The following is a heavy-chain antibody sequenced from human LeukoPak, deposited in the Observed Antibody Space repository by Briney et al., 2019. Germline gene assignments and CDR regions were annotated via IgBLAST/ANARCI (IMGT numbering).Heavy chain of an antibody. CDR2: IIPIFGTA. Sequence: ASVNVSCKASGGNFSSYAISWVRQAPGQGLEWMGGIIPIFGTANYAQKFQGRVTITTDESTSTAYMELSSLRSEDTAVYYCASTPHGYSSSWYYFDYWGQGTLVTVSS. CDR1: GGNFSSYA. J-gene: IGHJ4*02. CDR3: ASTPHGYSSSWYYFDY. V-gene: IGHV1-69*05. D-gene: IGHD6-13*01.